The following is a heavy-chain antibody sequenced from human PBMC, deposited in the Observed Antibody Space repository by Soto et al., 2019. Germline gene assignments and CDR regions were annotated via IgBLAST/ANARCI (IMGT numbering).Heavy chain of an antibody. J-gene: IGHJ3*02. V-gene: IGHV4-39*02. Sequence: AFLLISCTVSGGSISSSSYYCRWIRQPPGKGPESIGSIYYSGSTYYNPSLESRVTISVDTSKNQFSLKLNSVTAADTAVYYCAREIGFVVLRFSVHAFDIWGQGTMVTVSS. D-gene: IGHD3-3*01. CDR3: AREIGFVVLRFSVHAFDI. CDR1: GGSISSSSYY. CDR2: IYYSGST.